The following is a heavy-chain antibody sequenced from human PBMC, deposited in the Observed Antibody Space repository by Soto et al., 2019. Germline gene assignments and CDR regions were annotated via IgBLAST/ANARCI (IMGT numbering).Heavy chain of an antibody. V-gene: IGHV3-23*01. J-gene: IGHJ4*02. CDR3: AKDVNYDVLAGYYYY. CDR1: DFTLSSYG. D-gene: IGHD3-9*01. Sequence: RGSLRLSCAASDFTLSSYGMTWVRQPPGKGLEWVSTIRGRGATTYYADSVKGRFTISRDDSKNTLYLQMNSLRVDDTAVYFCAKDVNYDVLAGYYYYWGQGTRVTVSS. CDR2: IRGRGATT.